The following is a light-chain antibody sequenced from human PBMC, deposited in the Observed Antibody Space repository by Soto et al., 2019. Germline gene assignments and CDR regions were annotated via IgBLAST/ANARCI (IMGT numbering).Light chain of an antibody. Sequence: NFMLTQPHSVSESPGKTVTISCTRSSGSIASNYVQWYQQRPGSAPTTVIYEDNQRPSGVPDRFSGSIDSSSNSASLTISGLKTEDEADYSCQSYDSSSVVFGGGTSSPS. V-gene: IGLV6-57*04. CDR2: EDN. CDR3: QSYDSSSVV. J-gene: IGLJ2*01. CDR1: SGSIASNY.